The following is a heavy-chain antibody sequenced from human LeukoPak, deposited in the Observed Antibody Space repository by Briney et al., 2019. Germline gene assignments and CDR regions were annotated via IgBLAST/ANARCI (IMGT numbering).Heavy chain of an antibody. D-gene: IGHD3-22*01. Sequence: TSETLSLTCTVSGGSISSGGYYWSWIRQPPGKGLEWIGYIYHSGSTYYNPSLKSRVTISVDRSKNQFSLKLSSVTAADTVVYYCARGEDDRYYFDYWGQGTLVTVSS. CDR2: IYHSGST. V-gene: IGHV4-30-2*01. CDR3: ARGEDDRYYFDY. CDR1: GGSISSGGYY. J-gene: IGHJ4*02.